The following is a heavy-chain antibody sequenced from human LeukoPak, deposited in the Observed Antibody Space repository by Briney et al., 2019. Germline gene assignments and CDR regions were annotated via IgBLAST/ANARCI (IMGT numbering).Heavy chain of an antibody. J-gene: IGHJ4*02. V-gene: IGHV3-23*01. CDR1: GFAFSSYA. CDR3: AKNPGYSSGWYYRY. Sequence: PGGSLRLSCAASGFAFSSYAMSWVRQAPGKGLEWVSAISGSGGSTYYADSVKGRFTISRDNSKNTLYLQMNSLRAEDTAVYYCAKNPGYSSGWYYRYWGQETLVTVSS. D-gene: IGHD6-19*01. CDR2: ISGSGGST.